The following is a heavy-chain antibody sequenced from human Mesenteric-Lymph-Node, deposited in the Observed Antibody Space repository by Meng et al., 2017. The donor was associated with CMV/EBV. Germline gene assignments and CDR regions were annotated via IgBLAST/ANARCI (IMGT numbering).Heavy chain of an antibody. CDR2: ISWDSGSI. Sequence: SLKISCAASGFTFDDYAMHWVRQAPGKGLEWVSGISWDSGSIAYADSVKGRFTISRDNAKNSLYLQMNSLRAEDTALYYCTKTYCSSTFCYNYFDYWGQGTLVTVSS. J-gene: IGHJ4*02. CDR3: TKTYCSSTFCYNYFDY. CDR1: GFTFDDYA. V-gene: IGHV3-9*01. D-gene: IGHD2-2*01.